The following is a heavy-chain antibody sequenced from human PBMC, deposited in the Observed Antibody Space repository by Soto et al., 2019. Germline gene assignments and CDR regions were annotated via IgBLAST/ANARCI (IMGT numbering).Heavy chain of an antibody. Sequence: QVQLQQWGAGLLKPSETLSLTCAVNGGSFSGYYWSWIRQPPGRGLEWIGEINHSGRTNLNPSLKSRVHTSVDTFKNPISLRLSSVTAADTAVYYCARGPRCINTACSNDYYHFGLDVWGQGTTVTVSS. CDR1: GGSFSGYY. CDR3: ARGPRCINTACSNDYYHFGLDV. J-gene: IGHJ6*02. CDR2: INHSGRT. V-gene: IGHV4-34*01. D-gene: IGHD2-2*01.